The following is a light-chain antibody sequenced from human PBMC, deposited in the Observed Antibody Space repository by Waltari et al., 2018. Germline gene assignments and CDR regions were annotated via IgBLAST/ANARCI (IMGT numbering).Light chain of an antibody. J-gene: IGLJ1*01. Sequence: QSALTQPPSASGSPGQSVTISCTGTISDVGGYNYVSWYQQHPGKAPQLMIYEVVQRPSGAPDRFSGSKSGNASSWTGAGLQAGDEGDYYCSSYAGINNLGVFGTGTKVTVL. V-gene: IGLV2-8*01. CDR2: EVV. CDR1: ISDVGGYNY. CDR3: SSYAGINNLGV.